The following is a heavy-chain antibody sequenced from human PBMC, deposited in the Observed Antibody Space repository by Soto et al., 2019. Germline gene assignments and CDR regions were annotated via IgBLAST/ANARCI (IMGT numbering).Heavy chain of an antibody. Sequence: SQTLSLTCAISGDSVSSNSAAWNWIRQSPSRGLEWLGRTYYRSKWYNDYAVSVKSRITINPDTSKNQFSLQLNSVTPEDTAVYYCAGGEVVVVPAGGYMDVWGKGTTVTVSS. CDR1: GDSVSSNSAA. D-gene: IGHD2-2*01. CDR3: AGGEVVVVPAGGYMDV. V-gene: IGHV6-1*01. CDR2: TYYRSKWYN. J-gene: IGHJ6*03.